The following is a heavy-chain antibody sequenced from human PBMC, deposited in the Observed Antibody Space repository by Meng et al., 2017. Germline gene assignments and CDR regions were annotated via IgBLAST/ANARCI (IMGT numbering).Heavy chain of an antibody. CDR3: ASFIWGSGSYSG. D-gene: IGHD3-10*01. CDR1: GYTFTSYG. V-gene: IGHV1-18*01. CDR2: ISAYNGNT. J-gene: IGHJ4*02. Sequence: QVQVVEFGAEVKKPGASVKVSCKASGYTFTSYGISWVRQAPGQGFEWMGWISAYNGNTNYAQKLQGRVTMTTDTSTSTAYMELRSLRSDDTAVYYCASFIWGSGSYSGWGQGTLVTVSS.